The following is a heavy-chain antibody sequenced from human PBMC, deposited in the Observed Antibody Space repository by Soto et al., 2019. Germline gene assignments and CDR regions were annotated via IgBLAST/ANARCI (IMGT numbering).Heavy chain of an antibody. CDR1: GYTFTGYY. D-gene: IGHD3-22*01. Sequence: QVQLVQSGAEVKKPGASVKVSCKASGYTFTGYYMHWVRQAPGQGLEWMGWINPNSGGTNYAQKFQGWVTMTRDTSISTAYMELRRLRSDDTAVYYCARSYYDSSGFSNDAVDMWGQGTMVTVSS. CDR3: ARSYYDSSGFSNDAVDM. J-gene: IGHJ3*02. V-gene: IGHV1-2*04. CDR2: INPNSGGT.